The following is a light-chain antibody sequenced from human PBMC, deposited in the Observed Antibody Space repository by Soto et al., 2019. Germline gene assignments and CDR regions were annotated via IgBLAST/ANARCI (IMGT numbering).Light chain of an antibody. CDR2: GAS. CDR1: QSVSSN. J-gene: IGKJ4*01. Sequence: EIVMTQSPATLSVSPGERATLSCRASQSVSSNLAWYQQKPGQAPRLLIYGASTRATGIPARFSGSGSWTEFTLTISSLQSEDFAVYYCQQDNNWPPLTFGGGTKVEIK. V-gene: IGKV3-15*01. CDR3: QQDNNWPPLT.